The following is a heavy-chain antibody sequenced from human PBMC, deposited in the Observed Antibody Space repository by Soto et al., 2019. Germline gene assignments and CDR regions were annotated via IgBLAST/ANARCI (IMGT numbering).Heavy chain of an antibody. V-gene: IGHV3-30-3*01. Sequence: GGSLRLSCAASGFTFSSYAMHWVRQAPGKGLEWMAVISYDGSNKYYADSVKGRFTISRDNSKNTLYLQMNSLRAEDTAVYYCARGNEGAPQNIYGMDVWGQGTTVTVSS. CDR2: ISYDGSNK. CDR3: ARGNEGAPQNIYGMDV. D-gene: IGHD1-26*01. J-gene: IGHJ6*02. CDR1: GFTFSSYA.